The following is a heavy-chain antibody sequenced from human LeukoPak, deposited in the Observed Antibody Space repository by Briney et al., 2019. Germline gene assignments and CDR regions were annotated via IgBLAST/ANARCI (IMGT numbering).Heavy chain of an antibody. Sequence: ASVKVSCKASGYTFTSYGISWVRQAPGQGLEWMGWISAYNGNTNYAQKFQGRLTMTRDTSTSTVYMELSSLRSEDTAVYYCARDRHRYSDYYFDYWGQGTLVTVSS. CDR1: GYTFTSYG. CDR3: ARDRHRYSDYYFDY. V-gene: IGHV1-18*01. CDR2: ISAYNGNT. J-gene: IGHJ4*02. D-gene: IGHD1-26*01.